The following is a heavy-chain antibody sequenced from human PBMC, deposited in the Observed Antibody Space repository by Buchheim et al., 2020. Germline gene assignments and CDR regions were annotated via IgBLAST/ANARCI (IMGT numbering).Heavy chain of an antibody. CDR2: ISNSCGST. Sequence: EVQLLESGGGLVQPGGSLRLSCAASGFTFSSYAMSWVRQAPGEGLEWVSTISNSCGSTYYADSGRGRFTIPRGNSKNKLYLQMNGLRAEDTAIFYCAKLFRADPIDIWGQGT. J-gene: IGHJ3*02. CDR1: GFTFSSYA. CDR3: AKLFRADPIDI. V-gene: IGHV3-23*01.